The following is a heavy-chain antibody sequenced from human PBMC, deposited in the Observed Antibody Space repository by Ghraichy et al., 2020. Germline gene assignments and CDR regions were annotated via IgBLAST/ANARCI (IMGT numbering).Heavy chain of an antibody. CDR3: ATAIPEYNWRRSPRVVFDY. D-gene: IGHD1-20*01. J-gene: IGHJ4*02. CDR2: FDPEDGET. Sequence: ASVKVSCKVSGYTLTELSMHWVRQAPGKGLEWMGGFDPEDGETIYAQKFQGRVTMTEDTSTDTAYMELSSLRSEDTAVYYCATAIPEYNWRRSPRVVFDYWGQGTLVTVSS. CDR1: GYTLTELS. V-gene: IGHV1-24*01.